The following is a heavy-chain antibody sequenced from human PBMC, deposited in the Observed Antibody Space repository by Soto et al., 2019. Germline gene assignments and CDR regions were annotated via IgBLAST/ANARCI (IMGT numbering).Heavy chain of an antibody. Sequence: GGSLRLSCAASGFTFSSYAMHWVRQAPGKGLEWVAVISYDGSNKYYADSVKGRFTISRDNSKNTLYLQMNSLRAEDTAVYYCARCPYSSGWYYYDSSGYYQTTYAFDIWGQGTMVTVSS. CDR3: ARCPYSSGWYYYDSSGYYQTTYAFDI. V-gene: IGHV3-30-3*01. J-gene: IGHJ3*02. CDR2: ISYDGSNK. CDR1: GFTFSSYA. D-gene: IGHD3-22*01.